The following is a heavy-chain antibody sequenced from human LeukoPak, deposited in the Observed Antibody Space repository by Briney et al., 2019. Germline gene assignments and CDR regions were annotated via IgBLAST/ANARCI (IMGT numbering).Heavy chain of an antibody. CDR1: GGSISSSNW. CDR3: ARGSSSSHEYNWFDP. CDR2: IYHSGST. D-gene: IGHD6-13*01. Sequence: SGTLSLTCAVSGGSISSSNWWSWVRQPPGKGLEWIGEIYHSGSTNYNPSLKSRVTTSVDKSKNQFSLKLSSVTAADTAVYYCARGSSSSHEYNWFDPWGQGTLVTVSS. J-gene: IGHJ5*02. V-gene: IGHV4-4*02.